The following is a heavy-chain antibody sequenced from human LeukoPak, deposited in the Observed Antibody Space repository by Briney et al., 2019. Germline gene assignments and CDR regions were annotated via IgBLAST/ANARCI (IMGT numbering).Heavy chain of an antibody. V-gene: IGHV3-53*01. CDR2: IYRGGGT. CDR3: ARGAAPDV. J-gene: IGHJ6*02. D-gene: IGHD2-15*01. CDR1: GFTVSSIY. Sequence: GGSLRLSCAASGFTVSSIYMSWVRQASGKGLEWVSIIYRGGGTSYANSVRGRFIISRDNSKNTLYLQMNSLRAEDTAVYYCARGAAPDVWGQGTTVTVSS.